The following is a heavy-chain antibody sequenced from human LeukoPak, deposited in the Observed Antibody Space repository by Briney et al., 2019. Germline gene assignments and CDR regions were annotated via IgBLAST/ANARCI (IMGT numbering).Heavy chain of an antibody. CDR1: EYRFTSYW. V-gene: IGHV5-51*01. CDR3: ARRPAASSSWDS. J-gene: IGHJ4*02. Sequence: GESLKISCKGSEYRFTSYWIGWVRQMPRKGLEWMGIIYPGDSNTRYSPSFQGQVTISADKSISTAYLQWSSLKASDTAMYYCARRPAASSSWDSWGQGTLVTVSS. D-gene: IGHD6-13*01. CDR2: IYPGDSNT.